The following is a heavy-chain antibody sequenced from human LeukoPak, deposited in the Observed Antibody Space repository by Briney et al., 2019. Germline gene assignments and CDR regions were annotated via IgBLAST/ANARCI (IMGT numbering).Heavy chain of an antibody. CDR2: IYYSGSI. CDR3: ARGRSSSRSGGYFDY. Sequence: SETLSLTCTVSGASISRTNYYWGWIRQSPGKGLEWIGSIYYSGSIYYNTYLKSRVTMSVDASKNQFSLKVKSVTAAETAVYYCARGRSSSRSGGYFDYWGQGTLVTASS. J-gene: IGHJ4*02. V-gene: IGHV4-39*07. CDR1: GASISRTNYY. D-gene: IGHD6-13*01.